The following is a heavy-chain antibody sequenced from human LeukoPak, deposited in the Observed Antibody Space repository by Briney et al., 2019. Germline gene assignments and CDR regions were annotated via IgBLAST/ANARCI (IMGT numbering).Heavy chain of an antibody. CDR2: TYYGGDT. D-gene: IGHD6-25*01. CDR1: GGSISSSSYY. J-gene: IGHJ4*02. Sequence: NPSETLSLTCTVSGGSISSSSYYWGWIRQPPGKGLEWIGNTYYGGDTYYNPSLKSRVTISVDTSKNQFSLELNSVTAADTAVYYCAAAFDYWGQGILVTVSS. CDR3: AAAFDY. V-gene: IGHV4-39*01.